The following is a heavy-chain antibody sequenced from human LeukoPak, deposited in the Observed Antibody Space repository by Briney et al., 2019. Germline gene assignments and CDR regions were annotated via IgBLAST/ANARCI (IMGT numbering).Heavy chain of an antibody. Sequence: GGSLRLSCAASGFTFSSYSMNWVRQAPGKGLEWVSYISISSGIIYYADSVKGRFTISRDNSKNTLYLQMNSLRAEDTAVYYCAKSYCTNGVCYIDYWGQGTLVTVSS. CDR2: ISISSGII. J-gene: IGHJ4*02. D-gene: IGHD2-8*01. CDR3: AKSYCTNGVCYIDY. CDR1: GFTFSSYS. V-gene: IGHV3-48*01.